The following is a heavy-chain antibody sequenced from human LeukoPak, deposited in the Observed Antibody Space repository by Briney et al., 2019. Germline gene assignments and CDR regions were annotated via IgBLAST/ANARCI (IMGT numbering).Heavy chain of an antibody. CDR3: ASGRRILTGYYY. D-gene: IGHD3-9*01. CDR1: GGSFSGYY. J-gene: IGHJ4*02. CDR2: INHSGST. V-gene: IGHV4-34*01. Sequence: SETLSLTCAVYGGSFSGYYWSWIRQPPGKGLEWIGEINHSGSTNYNPSLKSRVTISVDTSKNQFSLKLSSVTAADTAVYYWASGRRILTGYYYWGQGTLVTVSS.